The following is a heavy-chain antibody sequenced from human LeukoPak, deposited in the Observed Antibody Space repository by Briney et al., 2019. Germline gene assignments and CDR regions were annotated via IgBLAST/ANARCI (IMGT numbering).Heavy chain of an antibody. CDR3: ARDQRDIVAAIGGPGY. Sequence: GGSLGLSCVASGFTFSSYAMHWVRQAPGKGLEWVAVIWYDGSNKYYAESVKGRFTISRDNSKNTVYLQMNSLRAEDTAVYYCARDQRDIVAAIGGPGYWGQGTLVTVSS. CDR2: IWYDGSNK. CDR1: GFTFSSYA. V-gene: IGHV3-33*01. D-gene: IGHD5-12*01. J-gene: IGHJ4*02.